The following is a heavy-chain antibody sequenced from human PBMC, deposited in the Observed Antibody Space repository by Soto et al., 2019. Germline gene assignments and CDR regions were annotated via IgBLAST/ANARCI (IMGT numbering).Heavy chain of an antibody. Sequence: APGKGLEWVSSISSSSSYIYYADSVKGRFTISRDNAKNSLYLQMNSLRAEDTAVYYCARPPNYYDSSGYYSYWGQGTMVTVSS. J-gene: IGHJ4*02. CDR2: ISSSSSYI. V-gene: IGHV3-21*01. CDR3: ARPPNYYDSSGYYSY. D-gene: IGHD3-22*01.